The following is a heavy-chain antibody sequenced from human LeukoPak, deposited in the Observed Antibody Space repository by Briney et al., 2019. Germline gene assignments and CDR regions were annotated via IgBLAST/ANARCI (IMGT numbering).Heavy chain of an antibody. CDR1: GYTFTSYD. CDR3: ARDDIAVAGPYYYGMDV. D-gene: IGHD6-19*01. Sequence: ASVKVSCKASGYTFTSYDINWVRQATGQGLEWMGWMNPNSGNTGYAQKFQGRVTITRNTSISTAYMELSSLRSEDTAVYYCARDDIAVAGPYYYGMDVWGQGTTVTVSS. V-gene: IGHV1-8*02. CDR2: MNPNSGNT. J-gene: IGHJ6*02.